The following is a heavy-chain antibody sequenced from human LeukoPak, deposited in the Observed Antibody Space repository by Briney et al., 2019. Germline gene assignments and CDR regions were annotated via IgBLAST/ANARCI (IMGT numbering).Heavy chain of an antibody. CDR1: GYALTELS. J-gene: IGHJ4*02. CDR3: ARDSTNQLRFLEWYDRGPIDY. CDR2: FDPEDGET. V-gene: IGHV1-24*01. D-gene: IGHD3-3*01. Sequence: GASVTVSCTVSGYALTELSMHWVRQAPGKGLEWMGGFDPEDGETIYAQKFQGRVTMTKVTSTSTAYMELRSLRSDDTAVYYCARDSTNQLRFLEWYDRGPIDYWGQGTLVTVSS.